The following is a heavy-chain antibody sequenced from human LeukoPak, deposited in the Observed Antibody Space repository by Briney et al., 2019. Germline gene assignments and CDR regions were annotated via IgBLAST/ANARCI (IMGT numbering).Heavy chain of an antibody. V-gene: IGHV3-23*01. Sequence: GGSLRLSCAASGFTFSSYAMSWVRQAPGKGLEWVSVISASCGSAYYTDSVKGRFTISRDDSKDTLYLQMNSLRAEDTAVYYCAKDYTVTTRGYFEWWGQGTLVTVSS. J-gene: IGHJ4*02. CDR1: GFTFSSYA. D-gene: IGHD4-17*01. CDR3: AKDYTVTTRGYFEW. CDR2: ISASCGSA.